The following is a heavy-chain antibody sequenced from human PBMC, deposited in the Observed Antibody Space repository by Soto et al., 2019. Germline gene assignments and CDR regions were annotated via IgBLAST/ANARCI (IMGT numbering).Heavy chain of an antibody. CDR2: IYHSGST. D-gene: IGHD2-15*01. V-gene: IGHV4-4*02. CDR3: ARRGGGVVLAATTPFDY. CDR1: SGSITSANW. Sequence: QVPLQESGPRLVRPSGTLSLTCTVSSGSITSANWWSWVRQPPGRGLEWIGEIYHSGSTNYTRSLKSRVTLSVDKSKNQFSLSLSSVPAAATAMYYCARRGGGVVLAATTPFDYWGQGTLVTVSS. J-gene: IGHJ4*02.